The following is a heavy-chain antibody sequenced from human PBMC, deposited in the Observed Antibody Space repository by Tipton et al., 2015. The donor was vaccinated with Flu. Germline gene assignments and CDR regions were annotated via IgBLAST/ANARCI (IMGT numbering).Heavy chain of an antibody. D-gene: IGHD6-13*01. CDR2: IYQTGNT. CDR3: ARRPFSTSWYF. J-gene: IGHJ4*02. V-gene: IGHV4-38-2*01. Sequence: TLSLTCSVSGDSIGSDYYWGWIRQPPGKGLEWIGNIYQTGNTYYNPSLASRVTLSIDTSRNQFSLKLSSVTAADTAVYYCARRPFSTSWYFWGQGTLVTVSS. CDR1: GDSIGSDYY.